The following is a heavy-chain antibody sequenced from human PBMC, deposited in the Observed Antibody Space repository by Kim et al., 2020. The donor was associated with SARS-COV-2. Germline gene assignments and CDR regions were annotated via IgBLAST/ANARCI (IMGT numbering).Heavy chain of an antibody. CDR2: ITSESKYI. V-gene: IGHV3-21*01. CDR3: AKDYVWGPAH. D-gene: IGHD3-16*01. CDR1: GFAFDFYT. Sequence: GGSLRLSCVASGFAFDFYTMNWVRQSPGKGLEWVSSITSESKYIYYGDSVKGRFTTSRDNAKKSVYLQIESLRVEDTAVYYCAKDYVWGPAHWGQGTLLTVSS. J-gene: IGHJ4*02.